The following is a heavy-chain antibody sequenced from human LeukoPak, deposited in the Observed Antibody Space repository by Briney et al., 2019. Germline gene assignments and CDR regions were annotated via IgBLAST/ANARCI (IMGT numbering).Heavy chain of an antibody. CDR1: GFTFSSYA. V-gene: IGHV3-30-3*01. J-gene: IGHJ6*02. D-gene: IGHD3-22*01. CDR2: ISYDGSNK. CDR3: ARVLASWPITMIVVAKAYYYYGMDV. Sequence: PGGSLRLSCAASGFTFSSYAMHWVRQAPGKGLEWVAVISYDGSNKYYADSVKGRFTISRDNSKNTLYLQMNSLRAEDTAVYYCARVLASWPITMIVVAKAYYYYGMDVWGQGTTVTVSS.